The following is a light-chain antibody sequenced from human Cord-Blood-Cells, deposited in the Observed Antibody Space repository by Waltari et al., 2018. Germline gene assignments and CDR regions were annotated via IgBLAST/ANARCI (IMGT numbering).Light chain of an antibody. J-gene: IGLJ3*02. CDR2: TDS. Sequence: SYELTQPSSVSVSPGQTARTTCSGDVLAKKYARWFQQKPGQSPALVINTDSERPSGSPERFSGSSSGTTVTLTIIGAQVEDEADYYCYSAADNNLGVFGGGTKLTVL. CDR1: VLAKKY. CDR3: YSAADNNLGV. V-gene: IGLV3-27*01.